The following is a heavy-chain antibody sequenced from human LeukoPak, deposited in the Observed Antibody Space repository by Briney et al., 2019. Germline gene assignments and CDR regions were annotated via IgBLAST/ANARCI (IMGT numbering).Heavy chain of an antibody. D-gene: IGHD2-15*01. Sequence: PGGSLRLSCAASGFTFSSYAMHWVRQAPGKGLEWVAVISYDGSNKYYADSVKGRFTISRDNSKNTLYLQMNSLRAEDTAVYYCARDSQKWEGVVVVAATPSYGMDVWGQGTTVTVSS. V-gene: IGHV3-30-3*01. CDR2: ISYDGSNK. CDR3: ARDSQKWEGVVVVAATPSYGMDV. J-gene: IGHJ6*02. CDR1: GFTFSSYA.